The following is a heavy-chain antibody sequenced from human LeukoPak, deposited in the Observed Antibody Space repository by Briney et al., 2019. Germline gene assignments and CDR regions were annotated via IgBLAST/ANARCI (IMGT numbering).Heavy chain of an antibody. CDR2: IYTSGST. CDR1: GGSISSGSYY. V-gene: IGHV4-61*02. J-gene: IGHJ6*03. Sequence: SETLSLTCTVSGGSISSGSYYCSWIRQPAGKGLEWIGRIYTSGSTNYNPSLKSRLTISVDTSRNQFSLNLSSVTAADTAVYYCARLGGYQVGHYYYYMDVWGKGTTVTVSS. CDR3: ARLGGYQVGHYYYYMDV. D-gene: IGHD3-16*02.